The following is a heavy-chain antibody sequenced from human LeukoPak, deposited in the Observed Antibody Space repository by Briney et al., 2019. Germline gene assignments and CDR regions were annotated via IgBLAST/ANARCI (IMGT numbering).Heavy chain of an antibody. CDR3: ARINYYGSGSYGYFDY. V-gene: IGHV3-48*03. CDR2: ISSSGSTI. CDR1: GFTFSSYE. Sequence: PGGSLRLSCAASGFTFSSYEMNWVRQALGKGLEWVSYISSSGSTIYYADSVKGRFTISRDNAKNSLYLQMNSLRAEDTAVYYCARINYYGSGSYGYFDYWGQGTLVTVSS. D-gene: IGHD3-10*01. J-gene: IGHJ4*02.